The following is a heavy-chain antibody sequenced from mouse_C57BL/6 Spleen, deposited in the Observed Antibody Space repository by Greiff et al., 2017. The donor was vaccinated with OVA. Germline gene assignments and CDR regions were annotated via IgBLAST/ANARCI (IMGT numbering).Heavy chain of an antibody. J-gene: IGHJ3*01. V-gene: IGHV1-42*01. CDR1: GSSFTGYY. Sequence: EVQLPQSGPELVKPGASVQISCKASGSSFTGYYMNWVKQSPEKSLQWIGEINTSTGGTTYNQKFKAKATLTVAKSSSTAYMQLKSLTSEDSAVYYCARGTDGYLFAYWGQGTLVTVSA. CDR3: ARGTDGYLFAY. D-gene: IGHD2-3*01. CDR2: INTSTGGT.